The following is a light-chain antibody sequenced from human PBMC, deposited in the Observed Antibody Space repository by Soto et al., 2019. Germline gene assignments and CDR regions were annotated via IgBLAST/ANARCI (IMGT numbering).Light chain of an antibody. J-gene: IGKJ1*01. Sequence: DIVMTQSPDSLAVSLGERATINCKSSQSVLYSSNNKNYLAWYQQKPGQPPKLLIYWATTREFGVPDRFSGSGSGKDSTLTISSLQAEYVAVYYCQQYHSTPKTFGQGTKVEIK. V-gene: IGKV4-1*01. CDR3: QQYHSTPKT. CDR1: QSVLYSSNNKNY. CDR2: WAT.